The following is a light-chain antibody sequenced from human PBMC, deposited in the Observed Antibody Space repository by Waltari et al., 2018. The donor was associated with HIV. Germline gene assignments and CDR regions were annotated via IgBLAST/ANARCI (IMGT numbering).Light chain of an antibody. V-gene: IGKV5-2*01. J-gene: IGKJ1*01. Sequence: ETTLTQSPALISATTRDKVNISCKARQDIDDDINRDRQKPGEAAICIIQEGTTHVPGISPRFSCSGYGTDFTLTINNIESEDAAYYFCLQHDNFPRTFGQGTKVEIK. CDR3: LQHDNFPRT. CDR1: QDIDDD. CDR2: EGT.